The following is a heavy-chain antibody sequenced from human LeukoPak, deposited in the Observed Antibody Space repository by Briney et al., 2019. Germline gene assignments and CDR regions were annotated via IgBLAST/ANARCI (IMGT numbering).Heavy chain of an antibody. V-gene: IGHV4-30-2*01. J-gene: IGHJ3*02. Sequence: SETPSLTCAVSGGSISSGGYSWSWIRQPPGKGLEWIGYIYHSGSTYYNPSLKSRVTISVDRSKNQFSLKLSSVTAADTAVYYCASYDSSGYHDAFDIWGQGTMVTVSS. CDR1: GGSISSGGYS. CDR2: IYHSGST. D-gene: IGHD3-22*01. CDR3: ASYDSSGYHDAFDI.